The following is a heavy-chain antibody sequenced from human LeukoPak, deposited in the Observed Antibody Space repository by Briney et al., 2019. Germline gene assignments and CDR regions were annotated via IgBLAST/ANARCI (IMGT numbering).Heavy chain of an antibody. Sequence: SQTLSLTCTVSGGSISSGGYYWSWIRQHPGEGLEWIGYIYYSGSTYYNPSLKSRVTISVDTSKNQFSLKLSSVTAADTAVYYCARVEMDMYNWFDPWGQGTLVTVSS. J-gene: IGHJ5*02. CDR3: ARVEMDMYNWFDP. D-gene: IGHD5-24*01. V-gene: IGHV4-31*03. CDR1: GGSISSGGYY. CDR2: IYYSGST.